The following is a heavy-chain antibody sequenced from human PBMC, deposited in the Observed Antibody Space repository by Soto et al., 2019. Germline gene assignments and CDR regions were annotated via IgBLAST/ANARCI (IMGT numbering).Heavy chain of an antibody. CDR2: INPNSGGT. J-gene: IGHJ6*02. D-gene: IGHD1-1*01. Sequence: QVQLVQSGAEVKKPGASVKVSCKASGYTFTGYYMHWVRQAPGQGLEWMGWINPNSGGTNYAQKLQGRVTMTRDTSISTAYMELSRLRSDDTAVYYCAREVIPLTTDYEYGMDVWGQGTTVTVSS. CDR3: AREVIPLTTDYEYGMDV. V-gene: IGHV1-2*02. CDR1: GYTFTGYY.